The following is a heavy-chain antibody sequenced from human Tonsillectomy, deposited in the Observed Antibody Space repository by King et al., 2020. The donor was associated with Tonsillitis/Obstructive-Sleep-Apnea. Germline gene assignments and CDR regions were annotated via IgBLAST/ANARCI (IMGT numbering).Heavy chain of an antibody. J-gene: IGHJ3*02. CDR3: SRGPANYAFDI. Sequence: VQLVESGGGLIQPGGSLRLSCAASGFTVSSNYMSWVRQAPGKGLEWVSVIYSGGSTYYADSVKGRFTLSRDNTKNTLYLQMNSLRAVDTAVYYCSRGPANYAFDIWGQGTMGTVSS. D-gene: IGHD4/OR15-4a*01. V-gene: IGHV3-53*01. CDR1: GFTVSSNY. CDR2: IYSGGST.